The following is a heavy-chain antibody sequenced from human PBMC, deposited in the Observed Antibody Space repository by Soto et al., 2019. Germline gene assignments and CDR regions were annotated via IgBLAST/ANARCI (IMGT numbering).Heavy chain of an antibody. CDR3: ARKVEYCSGGSCHNWFDP. Sequence: EVQLLESGGGLVQSGGSLRLSCAASGFTFSSYAMSWVRQAPGKGLEWVSAISGSGGSTYYADSVKGRFTISRDNSKNTLYLQMNSLRAEDTAVYYCARKVEYCSGGSCHNWFDPWGQGTLVTVSS. V-gene: IGHV3-23*01. CDR2: ISGSGGST. J-gene: IGHJ5*02. CDR1: GFTFSSYA. D-gene: IGHD2-15*01.